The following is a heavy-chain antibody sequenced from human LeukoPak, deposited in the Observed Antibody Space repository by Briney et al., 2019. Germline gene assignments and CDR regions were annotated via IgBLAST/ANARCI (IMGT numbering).Heavy chain of an antibody. CDR2: ISYSGST. V-gene: IGHV4-59*01. D-gene: IGHD5-12*01. CDR3: ARGVDIVAQTWVCEY. Sequence: PSETLSLTCTVSGGSISGYYWSWIRQPPGKGLEWIGYISYSGSTNYNPSLKSRVTISVDTSKNQFSLKLSSVTAADTAVYYCARGVDIVAQTWVCEYWGQGTLVTVSS. J-gene: IGHJ4*02. CDR1: GGSISGYY.